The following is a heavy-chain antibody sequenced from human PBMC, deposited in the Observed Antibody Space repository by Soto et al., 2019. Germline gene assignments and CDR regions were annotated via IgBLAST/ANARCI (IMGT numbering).Heavy chain of an antibody. CDR1: GFSLTTRGVG. CDR3: AHIWGSRSLHYGMDV. Sequence: QITLKESGPTLVKPTQTLTLTCTFSGFSLTTRGVGVGWFRQPPGKALEWLALIYWSDEKRFSPSLRNRLTITKDTSKSQFVITISNMDPVDTATYYCAHIWGSRSLHYGMDVWGQGTTVTVSS. V-gene: IGHV2-5*01. CDR2: IYWSDEK. D-gene: IGHD7-27*01. J-gene: IGHJ6*02.